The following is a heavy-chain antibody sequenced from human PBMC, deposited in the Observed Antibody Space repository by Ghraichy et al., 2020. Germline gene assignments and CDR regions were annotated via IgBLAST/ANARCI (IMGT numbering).Heavy chain of an antibody. CDR2: IKQDGSEK. CDR3: ARDPRPLRFLEWYYYMDV. D-gene: IGHD3-3*01. J-gene: IGHJ6*03. V-gene: IGHV3-7*01. CDR1: GFTLSSSW. Sequence: GGSLRLSCAASGFTLSSSWMSWVRQAPGKGLEWVANIKQDGSEKSYVDSVKGRFTISRDNAKSSLFLQMNSLRAEDTAVYYCARDPRPLRFLEWYYYMDVWGKAIPISVSS.